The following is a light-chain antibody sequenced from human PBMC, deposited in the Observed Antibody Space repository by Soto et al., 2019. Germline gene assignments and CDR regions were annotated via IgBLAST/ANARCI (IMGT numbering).Light chain of an antibody. V-gene: IGKV1-39*01. J-gene: IGKJ3*01. CDR3: QQSYSTPRKFT. CDR1: QSISSY. CDR2: AAS. Sequence: DIQMTQSPSSLSASVGDRVTITCRASQSISSYLNWYQHKPGKAPKLLIYAASSLQSGVPSRFSGSGSGTDFTLTISSQQPEDFATYYCQQSYSTPRKFTFGPGTKVDIK.